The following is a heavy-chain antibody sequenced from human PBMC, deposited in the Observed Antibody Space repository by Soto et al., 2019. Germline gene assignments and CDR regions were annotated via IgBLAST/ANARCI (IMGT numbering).Heavy chain of an antibody. D-gene: IGHD2-21*01. J-gene: IGHJ4*02. Sequence: QVQLRQSGPRLARPSGTLSLTCVVSGDSVSSTHWWTWVRQTPGKGLEWIGEVYHTGSTKYNPSLKDRVTISVDKSKNHFSLNLMSLPAADTAVYYCATLPPRIVVTVLPIPSWGQGTQVTVSS. CDR2: VYHTGST. CDR3: ATLPPRIVVTVLPIPS. CDR1: GDSVSSTHW. V-gene: IGHV4-4*02.